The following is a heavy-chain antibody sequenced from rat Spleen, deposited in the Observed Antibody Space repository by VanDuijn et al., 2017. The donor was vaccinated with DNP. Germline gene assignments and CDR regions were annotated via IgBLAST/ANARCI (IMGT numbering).Heavy chain of an antibody. CDR1: GVSLSNFG. J-gene: IGHJ3*01. V-gene: IGHV2S12*01. CDR3: TGGGSNIYPFSY. D-gene: IGHD1-2*01. Sequence: QVQLKESGPGLVQPSQTLSLTCTVSGVSLSNFGINWVRQPPGKGLEWIAAISSAGNTFYNSALKSRLSFSSDPSKSQVFLKMDSPQTEDTAIYFCTGGGSNIYPFSYWGQGTLVTVSS. CDR2: ISSAGNT.